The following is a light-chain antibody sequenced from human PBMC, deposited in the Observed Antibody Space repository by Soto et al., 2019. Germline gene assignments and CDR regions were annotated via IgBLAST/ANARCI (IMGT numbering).Light chain of an antibody. CDR3: SSYTSVTIAV. CDR2: GVT. Sequence: QAVLTQPASVSGSPGQSITISCTGTNSDIGGYNYVSWYRHHPGEAPKLMIYGVTNRPSGVSTRFSGSKSGNTASLTISGLQDEDEADYYCSSYTSVTIAVFGGGTKVTVL. J-gene: IGLJ2*01. CDR1: NSDIGGYNY. V-gene: IGLV2-14*01.